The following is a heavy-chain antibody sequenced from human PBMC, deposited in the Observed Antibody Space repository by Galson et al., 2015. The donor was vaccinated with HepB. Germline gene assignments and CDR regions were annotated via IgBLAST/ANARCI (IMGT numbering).Heavy chain of an antibody. D-gene: IGHD3-10*01. CDR3: AGAYRPSSILWFGDTPYYFDY. Sequence: ATLSLTCTVSGGSISSSSYYWGWIRQPPGKGLEWIGSIYYSGSTYYNPSLKSRVTISVDTSKNQFSLKLSSVTAADTAVYYCAGAYRPSSILWFGDTPYYFDYWGQGTLVTVSS. CDR2: IYYSGST. CDR1: GGSISSSSYY. J-gene: IGHJ4*02. V-gene: IGHV4-39*01.